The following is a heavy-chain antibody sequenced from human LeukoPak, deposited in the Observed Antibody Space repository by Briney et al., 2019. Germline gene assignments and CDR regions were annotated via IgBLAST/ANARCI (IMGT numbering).Heavy chain of an antibody. CDR1: GYTFTSYD. CDR2: MNPNSGNT. V-gene: IGHV1-8*03. CDR3: ARYRDWFDP. J-gene: IGHJ5*02. Sequence: ASVKVSCKASGYTFTSYDINWVRQATGQELEWMGWMNPNSGNTGYAQKFQGRVTITRNTSISTAYMELSSLRSADTAVYYCARYRDWFDPWGQGTLVTVSS.